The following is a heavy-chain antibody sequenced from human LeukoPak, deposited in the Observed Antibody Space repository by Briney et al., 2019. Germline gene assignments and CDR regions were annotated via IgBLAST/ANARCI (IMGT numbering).Heavy chain of an antibody. J-gene: IGHJ4*02. V-gene: IGHV4-59*01. CDR2: IYYSGST. CDR1: GGSISSYY. D-gene: IGHD3-9*01. Sequence: SETLSLTCTVSGGSISSYYWSWIRQPPGKGLEWIGYIYYSGSTNYNPSLKSRVTISVDTSKNQFSLKLSSVTAADTAAYYCARATQYYDILTGYYTWGQGTLVTVSS. CDR3: ARATQYYDILTGYYT.